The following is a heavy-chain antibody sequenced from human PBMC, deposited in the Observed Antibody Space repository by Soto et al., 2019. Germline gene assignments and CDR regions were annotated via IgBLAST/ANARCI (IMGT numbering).Heavy chain of an antibody. D-gene: IGHD5-18*01. CDR2: IYYSGST. CDR3: ASANTATYYGMDV. Sequence: QVQLQESGPGLVKPSETLSLTCTVSGGSVSSGSYYWSWIRQPPGKGLEWIGYIYYSGSTNYNPSLKSRFTISVDTSKNQFSLKLSSVTAADTAVYYCASANTATYYGMDVWGQGTTVTVSS. V-gene: IGHV4-61*01. CDR1: GGSVSSGSYY. J-gene: IGHJ6*02.